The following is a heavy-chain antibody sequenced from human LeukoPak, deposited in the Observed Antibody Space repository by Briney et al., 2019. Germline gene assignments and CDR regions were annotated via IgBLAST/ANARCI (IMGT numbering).Heavy chain of an antibody. J-gene: IGHJ4*02. V-gene: IGHV3-48*03. CDR1: GFTFSSYE. D-gene: IGHD6-19*01. CDR2: ISSSGSTI. CDR3: ASGRDIAVAGPGGYFDY. Sequence: GGSLRLSCAASGFTFSSYEMNWVRQAPGKGLEWVSYISSSGSTIYYADSVKGRFTISRDNAKNSLFLQMNSLTAEDTAVYYCASGRDIAVAGPGGYFDYWGQGTLVTVSS.